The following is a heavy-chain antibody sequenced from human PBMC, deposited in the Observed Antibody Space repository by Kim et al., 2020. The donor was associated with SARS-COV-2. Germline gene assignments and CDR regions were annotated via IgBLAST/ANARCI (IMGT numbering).Heavy chain of an antibody. V-gene: IGHV4-39*01. J-gene: IGHJ5*02. CDR1: GGSISSSSYY. Sequence: SETLSLTCTVSGGSISSSSYYWGWIRQPPGKGLEWIGSIYYSGSTYYNPSLKSRVTISVDTSKNQFSLKLSSVTAADTAVYYCARHSCTGGVCYTSGWFDPWGQGTLVTVSS. CDR2: IYYSGST. D-gene: IGHD2-8*02. CDR3: ARHSCTGGVCYTSGWFDP.